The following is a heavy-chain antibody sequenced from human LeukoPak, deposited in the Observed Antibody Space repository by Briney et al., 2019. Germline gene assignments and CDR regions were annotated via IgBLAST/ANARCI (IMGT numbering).Heavy chain of an antibody. J-gene: IGHJ4*02. CDR1: GFSFSDYG. D-gene: IGHD6-19*01. CDR3: AKDQAGG. Sequence: GGSLRLSCEASGFSFSDYGMHWVRQRPGKGLEWVAFILYDGSQKYYADSVRGRFTVSRDNSKNTLSLQMNSLGIDDTALYYCAKDQAGGWGQGTLVTVSS. CDR2: ILYDGSQK. V-gene: IGHV3-30*02.